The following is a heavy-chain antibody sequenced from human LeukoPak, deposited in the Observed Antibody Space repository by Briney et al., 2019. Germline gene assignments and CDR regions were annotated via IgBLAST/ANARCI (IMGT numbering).Heavy chain of an antibody. CDR3: AREAQWLLGLNWFDP. J-gene: IGHJ5*02. D-gene: IGHD6-19*01. Sequence: GGSLRLSCAASGFTFSGYEMNWVRQAPGKGLEWVSYISSSGSTIYYADSVKGRFTISRDNAKNSLYLQMNSLRAEDTAVYYCAREAQWLLGLNWFDPWGQGTLVTVSS. V-gene: IGHV3-48*03. CDR1: GFTFSGYE. CDR2: ISSSGSTI.